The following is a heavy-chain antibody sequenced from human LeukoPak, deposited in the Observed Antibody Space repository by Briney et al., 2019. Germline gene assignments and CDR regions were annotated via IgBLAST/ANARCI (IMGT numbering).Heavy chain of an antibody. CDR2: INPNSGGT. Sequence: ASVKVSCKASGHTFTGYYMHWVRQAPGQGLEWMGWINPNSGGTNYAQKFQGRVTMTRDTSISTAYMELSRLRSDDTAVYYCARGESMVYARSLEDYWGQGTLVTVSS. CDR1: GHTFTGYY. V-gene: IGHV1-2*02. J-gene: IGHJ4*02. D-gene: IGHD2-8*01. CDR3: ARGESMVYARSLEDY.